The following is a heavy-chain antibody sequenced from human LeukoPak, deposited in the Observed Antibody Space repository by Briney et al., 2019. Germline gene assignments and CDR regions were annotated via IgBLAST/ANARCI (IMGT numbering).Heavy chain of an antibody. V-gene: IGHV4-59*11. CDR3: ARDYGYYAFDI. CDR2: IYYSGST. J-gene: IGHJ3*02. Sequence: PSETLSLTCTVSGGSISSHYWSWIRQPPGKGLEWIGYIYYSGSTNYNPSLKSRVTISVDTSKNQFSLKLSSVTAADTAVYYCARDYGYYAFDIWGQGTMVTVSS. CDR1: GGSISSHY. D-gene: IGHD5-18*01.